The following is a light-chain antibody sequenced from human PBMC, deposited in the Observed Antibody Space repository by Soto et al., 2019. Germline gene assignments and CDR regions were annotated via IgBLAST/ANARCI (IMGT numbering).Light chain of an antibody. CDR2: SNN. Sequence: QSVLTQPPSASGTPGQRVTVSCSGSRSNIGNNYVYWYQQVPGTAPKLLMHSNNQRPSGVPDRFSASKSGSSASLAISGLRTEDEADYYCATWDDSLNTVFGGGTKVTVL. CDR1: RSNIGNNY. J-gene: IGLJ3*02. CDR3: ATWDDSLNTV. V-gene: IGLV1-47*02.